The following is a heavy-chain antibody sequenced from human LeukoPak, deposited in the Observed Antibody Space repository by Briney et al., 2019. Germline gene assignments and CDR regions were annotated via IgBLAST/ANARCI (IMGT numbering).Heavy chain of an antibody. CDR2: MSYDGNNK. V-gene: IGHV3-30-3*01. J-gene: IGHJ3*02. CDR1: GFTFSTHA. CDR3: ARDRRRFLEWLPYAFDI. D-gene: IGHD3-3*01. Sequence: GGSLRLSCAASGFTFSTHAIHWVRQAPGKGLEWVAVMSYDGNNKYYADSVKGRFTISRDNSKNSLYLQMNSLRAEDTAVYYCARDRRRFLEWLPYAFDIWGQGTMVTVSS.